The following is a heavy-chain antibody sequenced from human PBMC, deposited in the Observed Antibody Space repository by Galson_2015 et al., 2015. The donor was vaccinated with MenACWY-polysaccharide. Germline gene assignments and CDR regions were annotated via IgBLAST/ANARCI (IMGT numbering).Heavy chain of an antibody. CDR3: AKDLHYLALDY. CDR1: GFTLSDYY. CDR2: ISQSGSPK. V-gene: IGHV3-11*01. J-gene: IGHJ4*02. Sequence: SLRLSCAASGFTLSDYYMSWIRQAPGKGLEYISHISQSGSPKISADSVEGRFTISRDNAKNSLYLQLSSLRADDTAVYYCAKDLHYLALDYWGRGVLVTVSS. D-gene: IGHD1-26*01.